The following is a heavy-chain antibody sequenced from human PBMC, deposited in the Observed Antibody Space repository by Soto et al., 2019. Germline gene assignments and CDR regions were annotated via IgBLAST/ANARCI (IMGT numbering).Heavy chain of an antibody. CDR2: IIPIFGSA. J-gene: IGHJ6*02. CDR3: ARRYCISTSCHYYGMDV. V-gene: IGHV1-69*12. CDR1: GGTFSSYT. Sequence: QVQLVQSGAEVKKPGSSVKVSCKASGGTFSSYTISWVRQAPGQGLEWMGGIIPIFGSANYAQKFQGRVTITADESTSTAYMELSSLSSEDTAVYYCARRYCISTSCHYYGMDVWGQGTTVTVSS. D-gene: IGHD2-2*01.